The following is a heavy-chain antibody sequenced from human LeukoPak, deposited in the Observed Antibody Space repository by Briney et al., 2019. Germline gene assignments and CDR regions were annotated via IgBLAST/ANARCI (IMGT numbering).Heavy chain of an antibody. Sequence: QPGGSLRLSCAASGFTFSNYWMYWVRQAPGKGLVWVSQIKSDGNITNYADSVKGRFTISRDNSKNTLYLQMSSLRAEDTAVYYCVKVHYDFWRGILGDFDYWGQGTLVTVSS. CDR1: GFTFSNYW. CDR3: VKVHYDFWRGILGDFDY. D-gene: IGHD3-3*01. CDR2: IKSDGNIT. V-gene: IGHV3-74*01. J-gene: IGHJ4*02.